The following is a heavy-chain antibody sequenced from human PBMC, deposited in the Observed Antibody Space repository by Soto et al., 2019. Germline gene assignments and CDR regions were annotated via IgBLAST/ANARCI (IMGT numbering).Heavy chain of an antibody. V-gene: IGHV4-61*01. CDR2: IYYSGST. J-gene: IGHJ6*02. D-gene: IGHD3-10*01. CDR3: ARLSRGVYGMDV. CDR1: GGSVSSGSYY. Sequence: QVQLQESGPGLVKPSETLSLTCTVSGGSVSSGSYYWSWIRQPPGKGLEWIGYIYYSGSTNYNPSPKSRXXIXVXXAKNQFSLKLSSVTAADTAVYYCARLSRGVYGMDVWGQGTTVTVSS.